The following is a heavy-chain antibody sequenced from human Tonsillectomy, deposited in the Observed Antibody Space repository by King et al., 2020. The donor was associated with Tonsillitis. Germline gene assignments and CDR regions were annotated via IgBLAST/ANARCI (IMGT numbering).Heavy chain of an antibody. CDR3: ARMVRGYYGSETYYFFDY. D-gene: IGHD3-10*01. CDR2: ISDYNVNT. V-gene: IGHV1-18*01. CDR1: AYNFNNYG. J-gene: IGHJ4*02. Sequence: QLVQSGAEVKKPGASVKVYCKASAYNFNNYGISWVRQAPGQGLEWMGWISDYNVNTDYIQKLQGRVTMTTDTSTSTAYMGLRSLRSDDTAVYYCARMVRGYYGSETYYFFDYWGQGTLVTVSS.